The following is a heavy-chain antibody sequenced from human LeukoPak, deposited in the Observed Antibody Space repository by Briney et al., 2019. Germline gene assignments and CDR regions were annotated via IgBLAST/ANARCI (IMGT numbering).Heavy chain of an antibody. CDR2: IYYSGST. CDR3: ARGVDDSSGYAYYYYYMDA. J-gene: IGHJ6*03. Sequence: PSETLSLTCTVSGGSISSYYWSWIRQPPGKGLEWIGYIYYSGSTNYNPSLKSRVTISVDTSKNQFSLKLSSVTAADTAVYYCARGVDDSSGYAYYYYYMDAWGKGTTVTVSS. V-gene: IGHV4-59*01. CDR1: GGSISSYY. D-gene: IGHD3-22*01.